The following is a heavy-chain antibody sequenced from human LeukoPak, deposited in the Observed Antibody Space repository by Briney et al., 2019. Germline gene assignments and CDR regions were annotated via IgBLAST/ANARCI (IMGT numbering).Heavy chain of an antibody. J-gene: IGHJ4*02. CDR3: AIMHGYYDGSGYWVQ. D-gene: IGHD3-22*01. Sequence: GGSLRLSCAASGFTFSSYAMSWVRQAPGKGLEWVSFISPSADRTSNADSVEGRFTISRDNPRNTLYFQMNSLRDEDTVVYYCAIMHGYYDGSGYWVQWGQGTLVTVSS. CDR1: GFTFSSYA. V-gene: IGHV3-23*01. CDR2: ISPSADRT.